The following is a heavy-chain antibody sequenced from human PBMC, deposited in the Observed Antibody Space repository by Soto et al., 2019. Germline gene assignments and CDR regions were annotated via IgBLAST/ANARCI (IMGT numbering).Heavy chain of an antibody. CDR3: AKGGYYDSSGLGDYFDY. D-gene: IGHD3-22*01. CDR2: ISYDGSNK. CDR1: GFTFSSYG. Sequence: GGSLRLSCAASGFTFSSYGMHWVRQAPGKGLEWVAVISYDGSNKYYADSVKGRFTISRDNSKNTLYLQMNSLRAEDTAVYYCAKGGYYDSSGLGDYFDYWGQGTLVTVS. J-gene: IGHJ4*02. V-gene: IGHV3-30*18.